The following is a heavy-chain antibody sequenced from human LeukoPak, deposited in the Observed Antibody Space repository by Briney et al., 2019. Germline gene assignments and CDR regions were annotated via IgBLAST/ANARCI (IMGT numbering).Heavy chain of an antibody. CDR3: ARAYGDYLSVDY. CDR2: ISSSGSTI. V-gene: IGHV3-48*03. CDR1: GFTFSSYE. J-gene: IGHJ4*02. Sequence: PGGSLRLSCAASGFTFSSYEMNWVRQAPGKGLEWVSYISSSGSTIYYADSVKGRFTISRDNAKNSLYLQMNSLRAEDTAVYYCARAYGDYLSVDYWGQGTLVTVSS. D-gene: IGHD4-17*01.